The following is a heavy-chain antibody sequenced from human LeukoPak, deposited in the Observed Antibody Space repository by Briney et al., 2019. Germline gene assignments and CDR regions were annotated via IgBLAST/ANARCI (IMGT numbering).Heavy chain of an antibody. D-gene: IGHD2/OR15-2a*01. CDR3: ARGNGKYYEEDY. J-gene: IGHJ4*02. CDR1: GFTFSSYS. CDR2: ISSSGSYI. V-gene: IGHV3-21*01. Sequence: GGSLRLSCAASGFTFSSYSMNWVRQAPEKGLEWVSSISSSGSYIYYADSLKGRFTISRDNAKNSLFLQMNSLRVEDTAVYYCARGNGKYYEEDYWGQGTLVTVSS.